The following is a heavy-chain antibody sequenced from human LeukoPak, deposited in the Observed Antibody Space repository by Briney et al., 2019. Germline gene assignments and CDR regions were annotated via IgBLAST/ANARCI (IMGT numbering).Heavy chain of an antibody. Sequence: GGSLRLSCAASGFTFSNAWMSWVRQAPGKGLEWVGRIKSKTDGGTTDYAAPVKGRFTISRDNAKNSLYLQMNSLRAEDTAVYYCARVGDFWNGYTNHDAFDVWGQGTMVTVSS. CDR1: GFTFSNAW. V-gene: IGHV3-15*01. CDR2: IKSKTDGGTT. CDR3: ARVGDFWNGYTNHDAFDV. D-gene: IGHD3-3*01. J-gene: IGHJ3*01.